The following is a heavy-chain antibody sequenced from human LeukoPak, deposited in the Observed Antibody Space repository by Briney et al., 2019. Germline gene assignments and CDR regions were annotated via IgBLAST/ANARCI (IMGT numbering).Heavy chain of an antibody. CDR1: GFTFSSYG. D-gene: IGHD6-19*01. Sequence: GGSLRLSCAASGFTFSSYGMHWVRQAPGKGLEWVSVIYSGGSTYYADSVKGRFTISRDNSKNTLYLQMNSLRAEDTAVYYCARDSAVAGSDYWGQGTLVTVSS. CDR2: IYSGGST. J-gene: IGHJ4*02. CDR3: ARDSAVAGSDY. V-gene: IGHV3-53*01.